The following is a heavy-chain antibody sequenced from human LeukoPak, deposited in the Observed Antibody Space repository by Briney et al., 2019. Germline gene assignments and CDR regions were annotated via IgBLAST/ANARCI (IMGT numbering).Heavy chain of an antibody. J-gene: IGHJ4*02. V-gene: IGHV3-74*01. D-gene: IGHD3-3*01. CDR3: ARDYDFWGGWGFVGY. CDR1: GFTFSSYW. CDR2: INSDGSST. Sequence: GGSLRLSCAASGFTFSSYWMHWVRQAPGKGLVWVSRINSDGSSTSYADSVKGRFTISRDNAKNTLYLQMNSLRAEDTAVYYCARDYDFWGGWGFVGYWGQGTLVTVSS.